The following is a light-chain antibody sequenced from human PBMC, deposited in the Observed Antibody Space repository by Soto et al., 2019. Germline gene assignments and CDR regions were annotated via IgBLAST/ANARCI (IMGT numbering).Light chain of an antibody. CDR1: QSVSSY. J-gene: IGKJ1*01. CDR2: DVS. CDR3: QQRSNWPRT. V-gene: IGKV3-11*01. Sequence: EIVLTQSPGTLSLSPVKIATLSCMTSQSVSSYLIWYQQKPGQAPRLLIYDVSNRATGIPARFSGSGSGTDFTLTISSLGPEDFAVYYCQQRSNWPRTFGQGTKVDIK.